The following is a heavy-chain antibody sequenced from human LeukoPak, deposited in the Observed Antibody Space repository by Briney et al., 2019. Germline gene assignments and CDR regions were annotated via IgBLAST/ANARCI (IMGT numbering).Heavy chain of an antibody. V-gene: IGHV3-23*01. CDR1: GFTFSGSA. J-gene: IGHJ6*02. D-gene: IGHD2-2*01. CDR2: ISYSGANS. Sequence: PGGSLRLSCAASGFTFSGSAMSWDRQAPGEGLEWVSLISYSGANSYYTDSVRGRFTISRDNSKDTLFLQMNSLRAEDTAIYYCARYCTNTNCLPNFYGMDVCGQGSTVTVSS. CDR3: ARYCTNTNCLPNFYGMDV.